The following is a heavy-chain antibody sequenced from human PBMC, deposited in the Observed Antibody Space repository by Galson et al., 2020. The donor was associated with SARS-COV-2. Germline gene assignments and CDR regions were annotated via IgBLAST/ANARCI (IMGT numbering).Heavy chain of an antibody. CDR2: TFYRSKWYN. D-gene: IGHD3-22*01. J-gene: IGHJ6*02. CDR3: AREAYYYDSSGYYGDYYYGMDV. V-gene: IGHV6-1*01. CDR1: GDSVPSNSAA. Sequence: SETLSLTCAISGDSVPSNSAAWNWIRQSPSRGLEWLGRTFYRSKWYNDYAVSVKSRITINPDTSKNQFSLQLNSVTPDDTAVYYCAREAYYYDSSGYYGDYYYGMDVWGQGTTVTVSS.